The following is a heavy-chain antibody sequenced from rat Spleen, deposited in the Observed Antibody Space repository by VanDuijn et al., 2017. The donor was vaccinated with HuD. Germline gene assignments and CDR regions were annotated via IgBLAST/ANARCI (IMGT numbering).Heavy chain of an antibody. D-gene: IGHD1-3*01. CDR3: TTVATSYVMDA. CDR2: ISYDGSST. CDR1: GFTFSNYD. V-gene: IGHV5-20*01. Sequence: EVQLVESGGGLVQPGRSMKLSCAASGFTFSNYDMAWVRQAPTKGLEWVASISYDGSSTYYRDSVKGRFTISRDNAKSTLYLQMDSLRSEDTATYYCTTVATSYVMDAWGQGASVTVSS. J-gene: IGHJ4*01.